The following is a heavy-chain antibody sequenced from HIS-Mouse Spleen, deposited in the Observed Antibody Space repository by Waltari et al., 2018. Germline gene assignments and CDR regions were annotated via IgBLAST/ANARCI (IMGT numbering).Heavy chain of an antibody. CDR1: GFTFSSYG. V-gene: IGHV3-30*18. CDR2: ISYDGSNK. J-gene: IGHJ4*02. CDR3: AKDKHHAFDY. Sequence: QVQLVESGGGVVQPGRDLRLSGAASGFTFSSYGMHWVRQAPGKGLEWVAVISYDGSNKYYADSVKGRFTISRDNSKNTLYLQMNSLRAEDTAVYYCAKDKHHAFDYWGQGTLVTVSS.